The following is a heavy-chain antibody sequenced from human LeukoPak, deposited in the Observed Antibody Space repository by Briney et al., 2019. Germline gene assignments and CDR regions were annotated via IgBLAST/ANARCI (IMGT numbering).Heavy chain of an antibody. Sequence: GGPLRLSCAASGFTFNSYGMHWVRRAPGKGLEWVAVIWSDGTEKYYADSVKGRFAISRDDSNKMVYLQMNSLRVEDTAVYYCAKDIERGFDYTNSLDYWGQGTLVTVSS. J-gene: IGHJ4*02. CDR1: GFTFNSYG. CDR2: IWSDGTEK. V-gene: IGHV3-33*06. D-gene: IGHD4-11*01. CDR3: AKDIERGFDYTNSLDY.